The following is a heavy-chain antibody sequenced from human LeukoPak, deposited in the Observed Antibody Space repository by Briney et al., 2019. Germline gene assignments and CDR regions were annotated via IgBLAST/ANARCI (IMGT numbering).Heavy chain of an antibody. CDR2: INSDGSST. Sequence: PGGSLRLSCAASGFTFSSYWMHWVRQAPGKGLVWVSRINSDGSSTSYADSVKGRFTISRDNAKNTLYLQMNSLRAEDTAVYYCARDFLMITFGGAVFWFDPWGQGTLVTVSS. J-gene: IGHJ5*02. CDR3: ARDFLMITFGGAVFWFDP. CDR1: GFTFSSYW. D-gene: IGHD3-16*01. V-gene: IGHV3-74*01.